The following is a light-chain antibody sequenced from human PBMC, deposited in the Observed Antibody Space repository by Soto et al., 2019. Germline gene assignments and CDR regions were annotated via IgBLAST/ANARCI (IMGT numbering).Light chain of an antibody. CDR2: DAS. CDR1: QSVSSY. J-gene: IGKJ2*01. V-gene: IGKV3-11*01. Sequence: EIVLTQSPATLSLSPGERSTLSCRASQSVSSYLAWYQQKPGQAPRPLIYDASNMATRIPARFSGSGSGTDFTLTISSLQPEDFAVYYFQQRSNSRVTFGQGTKLEIK. CDR3: QQRSNSRVT.